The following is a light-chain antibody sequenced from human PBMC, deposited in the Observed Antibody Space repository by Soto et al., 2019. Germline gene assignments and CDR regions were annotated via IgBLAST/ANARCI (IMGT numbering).Light chain of an antibody. Sequence: EIVMTQSPVTLSVSPGERATLSCRASQSVSSNLAWYQQKPGQTPRLLIYVASTRATGGPARFSGSGSGTEFTLTISSLQTEDFAVYYCQQHNTWPPTFGQGTKVEIK. CDR1: QSVSSN. V-gene: IGKV3-15*01. CDR2: VAS. CDR3: QQHNTWPPT. J-gene: IGKJ1*01.